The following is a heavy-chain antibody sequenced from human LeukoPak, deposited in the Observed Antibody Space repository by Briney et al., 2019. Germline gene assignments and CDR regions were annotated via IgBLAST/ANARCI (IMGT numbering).Heavy chain of an antibody. CDR3: ATDSRIVGATGSSDY. J-gene: IGHJ4*02. D-gene: IGHD1-26*01. CDR2: IKQDGSEE. V-gene: IGHV3-7*03. Sequence: GGSLRLSCAASGFSFSSYWMSWVRQAPGKELEWVANIKQDGSEEYYVDSVRGRFTISRDNAKNSLYLQMSSLRAEDTAMYYCATDSRIVGATGSSDYWGQGTLVTVSS. CDR1: GFSFSSYW.